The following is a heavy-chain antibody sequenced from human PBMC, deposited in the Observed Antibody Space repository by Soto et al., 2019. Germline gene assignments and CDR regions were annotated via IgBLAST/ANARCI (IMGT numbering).Heavy chain of an antibody. D-gene: IGHD2-21*02. V-gene: IGHV1-18*01. CDR3: ARDVSLYCGGDCYSFDY. CDR2: ISAYNGNT. CDR1: GYTFTSYG. J-gene: IGHJ4*02. Sequence: GASVKVSCKASGYTFTSYGITWVRQAPGQGLEWMGWISAYNGNTNYAQKLQGRVTMTTDTSTSTAYMELRSLRSDDTAVYYCARDVSLYCGGDCYSFDYWGQGTLVTVSS.